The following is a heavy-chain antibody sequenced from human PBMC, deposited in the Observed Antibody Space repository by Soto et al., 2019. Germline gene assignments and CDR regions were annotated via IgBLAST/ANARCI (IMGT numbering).Heavy chain of an antibody. D-gene: IGHD2-2*01. Sequence: PSETLSLTSAVSGGSVNSAGYYWTWIRQPPGKGLEWIGSIYYSGSTYYNPSLNSRVTVSVDTSKNQFSLKVTSVTAADTAVYYCARLHGYCISSSCHGHYAMDVWGQGTTVTVSS. CDR2: IYYSGST. V-gene: IGHV4-30-2*03. J-gene: IGHJ6*02. CDR1: GGSVNSAGYY. CDR3: ARLHGYCISSSCHGHYAMDV.